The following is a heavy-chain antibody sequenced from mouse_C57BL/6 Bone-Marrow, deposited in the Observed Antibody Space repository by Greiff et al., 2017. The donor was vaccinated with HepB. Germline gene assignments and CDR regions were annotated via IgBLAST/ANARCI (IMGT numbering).Heavy chain of an antibody. CDR2: INPSNGGT. J-gene: IGHJ2*01. Sequence: QVQLQQPGTELVKPGASVKLSCKASGYTFTSYWMHWVKQRPGQGLEWIGNINPSNGGTNYNEKFKSKATLTVDKSSSTAYMQLSSLTSEDSAVYYYARTRNSNYEDNFDYWGQGTTLTVSS. CDR1: GYTFTSYW. V-gene: IGHV1-53*01. D-gene: IGHD2-5*01. CDR3: ARTRNSNYEDNFDY.